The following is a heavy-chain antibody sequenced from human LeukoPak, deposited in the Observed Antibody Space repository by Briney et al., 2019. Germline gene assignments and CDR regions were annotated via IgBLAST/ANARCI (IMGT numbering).Heavy chain of an antibody. J-gene: IGHJ5*02. V-gene: IGHV4-59*08. D-gene: IGHD3-16*02. CDR3: ARHGKHLISYRNVRDRGSFDP. Sequence: GSLRLSCAASGFTFSSYWMSWVRQPPGKALEWIGYVYSSGTTTYNPSLESRVTISLDTSGKQVSLILTSVTAADTAVYYCARHGKHLISYRNVRDRGSFDPWGPGILVTVSP. CDR2: VYSSGTT. CDR1: GFTFSSYW.